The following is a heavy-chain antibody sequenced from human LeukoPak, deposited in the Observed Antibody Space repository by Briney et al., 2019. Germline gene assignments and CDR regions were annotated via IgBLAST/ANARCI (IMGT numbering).Heavy chain of an antibody. D-gene: IGHD3-16*01. Sequence: PGGSLRLSCAASGFTFSNAWMSWVRQAPGKGLEWVSVIYSGGSTYYADSVKGRFTISRDNSKNTLYLQMNSLRAEDTAVYYCARPWRLGAFDIWGQGTMVTVSS. J-gene: IGHJ3*02. CDR1: GFTFSNAW. CDR3: ARPWRLGAFDI. V-gene: IGHV3-66*04. CDR2: IYSGGST.